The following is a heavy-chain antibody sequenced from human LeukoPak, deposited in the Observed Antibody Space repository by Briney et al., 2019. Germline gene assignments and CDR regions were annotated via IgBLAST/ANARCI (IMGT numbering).Heavy chain of an antibody. CDR2: INPSVGST. CDR1: GYTFTSYY. Sequence: ASVKVSCKASGYTFTSYYMHWVRQAPGQGLEWVGIINPSVGSTSYAQKFQGRVTMTRDTSTSTVYMEPSSLRSEDTAVYYCARVYSGYDCGYWGQGTLVTVSS. V-gene: IGHV1-46*01. D-gene: IGHD5-12*01. CDR3: ARVYSGYDCGY. J-gene: IGHJ4*02.